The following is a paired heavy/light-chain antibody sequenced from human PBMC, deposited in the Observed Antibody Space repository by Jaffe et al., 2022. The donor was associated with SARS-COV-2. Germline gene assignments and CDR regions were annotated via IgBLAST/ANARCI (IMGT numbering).Light chain of an antibody. Sequence: QSALTQPASMSGSPGQSITVSCTGTSNDIGDYNYVSWYQQHPNKAPRLMIYDVTRRPSGVSSRFSGSKSGNTASLTISGLQTEDEAVYYCSSYTSISTVIFGGGTKLTVL. CDR3: SSYTSISTVI. CDR1: SNDIGDYNY. V-gene: IGLV2-14*01. CDR2: DVT. J-gene: IGLJ2*01.
Heavy chain of an antibody. CDR1: GFSFSKHW. V-gene: IGHV3-7*03. CDR3: AREPLPYYDSSGYTD. CDR2: IKHDGSEK. J-gene: IGHJ4*02. D-gene: IGHD3-22*01. Sequence: ESGGGLVQPGGSLRLSCAASGFSFSKHWMTWVRQAPGKGLEWVANIKHDGSEKEYAESVKGRFTVFRDNTKDSLYLHMNSLRVEDTAIYYCAREPLPYYDSSGYTDWGQGTLVTVSS.